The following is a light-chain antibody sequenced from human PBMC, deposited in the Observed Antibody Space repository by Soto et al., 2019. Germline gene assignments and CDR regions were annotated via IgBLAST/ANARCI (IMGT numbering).Light chain of an antibody. CDR3: QQYVSSPPYT. V-gene: IGKV3-20*01. Sequence: EIVLTQSPGTLSLSPGERATLSCRASQSVSSSYLAWYQQKPGQAPRLLIYGASSRATGIPDRFSGSGSGPDFTLTISRLEPEDFAVYYCQQYVSSPPYTFGQGTKLEIK. CDR2: GAS. CDR1: QSVSSSY. J-gene: IGKJ2*01.